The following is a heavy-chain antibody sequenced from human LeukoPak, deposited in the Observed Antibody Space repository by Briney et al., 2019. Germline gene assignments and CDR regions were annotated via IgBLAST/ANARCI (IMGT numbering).Heavy chain of an antibody. V-gene: IGHV4-31*03. CDR2: MSQSGST. CDR3: ARDWSEPYYFDY. J-gene: IGHJ4*01. D-gene: IGHD3-3*01. Sequence: PSETLSLTCTVSGGSISSGGYYWTWIRQPPGKGLEWIGYMSQSGSTYYNPSLKSRVTISVDTSKSQFYLKLTSVTAADTAVYYCARDWSEPYYFDYWGQGTRVTVSS. CDR1: GGSISSGGYY.